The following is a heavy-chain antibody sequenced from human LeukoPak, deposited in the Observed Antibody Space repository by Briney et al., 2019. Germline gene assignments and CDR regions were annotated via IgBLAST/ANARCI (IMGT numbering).Heavy chain of an antibody. CDR2: ISGSGGST. D-gene: IGHD3-22*01. V-gene: IGHV3-23*01. Sequence: GGSLRLSCAASGFTFINYGMNWVRQAPAKGLVWVSDISGSGGSTYYADSVKGRFTISRDNSKNTLYLQMNSLRVEDTAVYYCAKRTGGYSYGFDYWGQGTLVTVSS. CDR1: GFTFINYG. J-gene: IGHJ4*02. CDR3: AKRTGGYSYGFDY.